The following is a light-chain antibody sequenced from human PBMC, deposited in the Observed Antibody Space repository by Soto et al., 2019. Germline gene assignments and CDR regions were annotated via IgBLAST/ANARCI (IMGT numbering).Light chain of an antibody. CDR3: QQYGSSPWT. CDR2: GAS. Sequence: EIVLTQSSGTLSLSPGERATLSCLASQSVSSSYLAWYQQKPGQAPRLLIFGASSRATGIPDRFSGSGPETDFTLTISRLEPEDFAVYYCQQYGSSPWTFGQGTKVDIK. J-gene: IGKJ1*01. CDR1: QSVSSSY. V-gene: IGKV3-20*01.